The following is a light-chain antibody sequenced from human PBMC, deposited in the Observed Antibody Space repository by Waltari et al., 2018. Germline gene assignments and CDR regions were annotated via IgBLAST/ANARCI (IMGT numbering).Light chain of an antibody. V-gene: IGLV6-57*03. CDR2: EDN. J-gene: IGLJ2*01. CDR1: SDSIASNY. CDR3: QSYDSDEGVV. Sequence: NSLLTQPHSVSESPGKTVTISCTRTSDSIASNYVQWYQQRPGSAPTTVIFEDNQRPSGFPDRFSAPIDTSSNSASLTISGLKTEDEALYYCQSYDSDEGVVFGGGTKLTVL.